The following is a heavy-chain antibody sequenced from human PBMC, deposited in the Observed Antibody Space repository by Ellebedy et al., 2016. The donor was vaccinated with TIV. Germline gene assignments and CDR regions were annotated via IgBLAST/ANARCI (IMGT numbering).Heavy chain of an antibody. D-gene: IGHD5-24*01. CDR2: ISFDGSNI. Sequence: PGGSLRLSCAASGFSFSKYALHWVRQAPGRGLEWIGLISFDGSNIMYADSVKGRSAISRDNSKNTVSLQMNSLRDEDTALYYCARDVGSESRGYNLFDCWGQGTQVTVSS. CDR3: ARDVGSESRGYNLFDC. V-gene: IGHV3-30*09. CDR1: GFSFSKYA. J-gene: IGHJ4*02.